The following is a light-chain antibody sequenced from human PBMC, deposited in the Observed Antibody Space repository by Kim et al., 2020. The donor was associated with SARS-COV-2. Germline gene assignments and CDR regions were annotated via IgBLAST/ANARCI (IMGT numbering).Light chain of an antibody. CDR2: QNR. CDR1: DLGNRD. V-gene: IGLV3-1*01. J-gene: IGLJ6*01. CDR3: QAWDGKTVT. Sequence: VSQGQTATIPCSGDDLGNRDVCGSQQKPGKLPMLVMFQNRERPSGIPGRLSGVNSGDTAPLPISGTQAMDEADYYCQAWDGKTVTFGSGTKLTVL.